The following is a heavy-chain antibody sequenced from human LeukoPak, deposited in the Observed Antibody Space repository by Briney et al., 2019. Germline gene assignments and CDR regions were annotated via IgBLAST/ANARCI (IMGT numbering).Heavy chain of an antibody. V-gene: IGHV3-53*01. Sequence: GGSLRLSCAASGFTVSNNYMSWVRQAPGKGLEWVSVIYSGGSTYYADSMKGRFTISRDNSKNTLYLQMNSLRAEDTAVYYCASEDSSGYYFDYWGQGTLVTVSS. CDR3: ASEDSSGYYFDY. D-gene: IGHD3-22*01. CDR2: IYSGGST. J-gene: IGHJ4*02. CDR1: GFTVSNNY.